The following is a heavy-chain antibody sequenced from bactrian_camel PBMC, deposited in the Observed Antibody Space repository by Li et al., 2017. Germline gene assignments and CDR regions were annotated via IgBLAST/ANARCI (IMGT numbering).Heavy chain of an antibody. CDR2: VDSDGRT. CDR1: GDTVSSRY. D-gene: IGHD6*01. V-gene: IGHV3S10*01. CDR3: VRDAGTPYGYNY. Sequence: VQLVESGGGSVKAGGSLTLSCSVSGDTVSSRYMARFRQAPGQGREGDAAVDSDGRTDTADSVKGRFTISRDNAKNTVYLQMNSLKPEDTAVYYCVRDAGTPYGYNYWGQGTQVTVS. J-gene: IGHJ4*01.